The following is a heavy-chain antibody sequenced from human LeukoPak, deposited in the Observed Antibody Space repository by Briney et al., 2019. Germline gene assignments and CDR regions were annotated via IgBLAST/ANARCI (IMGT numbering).Heavy chain of an antibody. V-gene: IGHV1-69*13. D-gene: IGHD6-19*01. CDR1: GGTFSSYA. CDR2: IIPIFGTA. CDR3: ARDHSRGLYYFDY. J-gene: IGHJ4*02. Sequence: ASVKVSCKASGGTFSSYAISWVRQAPGQGLEWMGGIIPIFGTANYAQKFQGRVTITADESTSTAYMELSSLRSEDTAVYYCARDHSRGLYYFDYWGQGTLVTVSS.